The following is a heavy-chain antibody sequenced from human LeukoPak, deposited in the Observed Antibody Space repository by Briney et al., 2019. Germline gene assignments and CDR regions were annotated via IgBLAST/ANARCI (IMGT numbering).Heavy chain of an antibody. CDR2: IIPIFGTA. V-gene: IGHV1-69*13. CDR1: GYTFTSYA. D-gene: IGHD5-18*01. Sequence: SVKVSCKASGYTFTSYAMNWVRQAPGQGLEWMGGIIPIFGTANYAQKFQGRVTITADESTSTAYMELSSLRSEDTAVYYCAREYVDTAMATSFDYWGQGTLVTVSS. J-gene: IGHJ4*02. CDR3: AREYVDTAMATSFDY.